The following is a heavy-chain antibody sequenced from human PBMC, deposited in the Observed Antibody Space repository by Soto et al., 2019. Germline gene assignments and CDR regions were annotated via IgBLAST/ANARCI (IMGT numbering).Heavy chain of an antibody. Sequence: PGGSLRLSCAASGFTFSSYGMHWVRQAPGKGLEWVAVISYDGSNKYYADSVKGRFTISRDNSKNTLYLQMNSLRAEDTAVYYCARAPPYCSGGSCYSYYYYYMDVWGKGTTVTVSS. V-gene: IGHV3-30*03. CDR2: ISYDGSNK. D-gene: IGHD2-15*01. CDR3: ARAPPYCSGGSCYSYYYYYMDV. J-gene: IGHJ6*03. CDR1: GFTFSSYG.